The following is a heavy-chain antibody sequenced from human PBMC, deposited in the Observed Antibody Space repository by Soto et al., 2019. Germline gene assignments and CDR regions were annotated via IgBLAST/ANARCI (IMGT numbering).Heavy chain of an antibody. J-gene: IGHJ6*02. CDR2: IIPIFGTA. CDR1: GGTFSSYA. D-gene: IGHD6-6*01. CDR3: ARGARRGSEYYYYYGMDV. Sequence: GASVKVSCKASGGTFSSYAISWVRQAPGQGLEWMGGIIPIFGTANYAQKFQGRVTITADESTSTAYMELSSLRSEDTAVYYCARGARRGSEYYYYYGMDVWGQGTTVTVSS. V-gene: IGHV1-69*13.